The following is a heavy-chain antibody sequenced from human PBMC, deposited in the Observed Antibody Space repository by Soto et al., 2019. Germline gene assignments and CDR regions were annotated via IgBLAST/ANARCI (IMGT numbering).Heavy chain of an antibody. D-gene: IGHD4-17*01. Sequence: GGSLRLSCAASGFTFSSYWMHWVRQAPGKGLVWVSRINSSGSSPSYADSVKGRFTISRDNSKNTLYLQMNSLRAEDTAVYYCAKTASMTIRDGFDHWGQGTLVTVSS. CDR1: GFTFSSYW. CDR3: AKTASMTIRDGFDH. CDR2: INSSGSSP. V-gene: IGHV3-74*01. J-gene: IGHJ4*02.